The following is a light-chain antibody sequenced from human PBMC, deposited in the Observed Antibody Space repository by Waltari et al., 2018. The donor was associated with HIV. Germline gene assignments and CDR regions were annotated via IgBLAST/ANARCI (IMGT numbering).Light chain of an antibody. CDR3: QSTDYDGTWV. V-gene: IGLV3-25*03. CDR2: KDI. J-gene: IGLJ3*02. CDR1: ALPKKY. Sequence: SYDLPQTPSLSVSPGQTARINCSRGALPKKYSSWYRQKAGQAPMLLIFKDIERPSGIPERISGSGSGTGVTLTISDVQAEDEGDYFCQSTDYDGTWVFGGGTKLTVL.